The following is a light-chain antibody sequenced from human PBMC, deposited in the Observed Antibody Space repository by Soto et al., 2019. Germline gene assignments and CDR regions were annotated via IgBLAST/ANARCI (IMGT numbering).Light chain of an antibody. V-gene: IGKV3-20*01. CDR2: GAS. J-gene: IGKJ5*01. CDR1: QSVSSSY. Sequence: PGAGANLSCRASQSVSSSYIAWYQQRPGQTPSLLIYGASTRATGIPDRFSGSGSGTHFTLTISRLEPGDFAVYYCQNFGGTTFTVGNGTRLGIK. CDR3: QNFGGTTFT.